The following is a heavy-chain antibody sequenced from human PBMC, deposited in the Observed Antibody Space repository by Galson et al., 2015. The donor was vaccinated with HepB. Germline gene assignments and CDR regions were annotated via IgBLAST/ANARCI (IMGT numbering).Heavy chain of an antibody. D-gene: IGHD3-22*01. CDR1: GFNVRSNY. CDR2: VYSGGST. Sequence: SLRLSCAASGFNVRSNYMSWVRQAPGKGLEWVSLVYSGGSTYYADSVKGRFTISRDHSKNTLYLQMNSLRAEDTAVYYCARGIVAPISDAFDIWGQGTMVTVSS. CDR3: ARGIVAPISDAFDI. V-gene: IGHV3-53*01. J-gene: IGHJ3*02.